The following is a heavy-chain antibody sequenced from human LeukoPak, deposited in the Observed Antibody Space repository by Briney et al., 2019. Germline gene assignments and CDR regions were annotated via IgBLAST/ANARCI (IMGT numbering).Heavy chain of an antibody. CDR2: IVVGSGNT. J-gene: IGHJ4*02. V-gene: IGHV1-58*01. D-gene: IGHD3-16*01. CDR3: AAEGPGGGIDY. Sequence: SVKVSFKASGFTFTSSAVQWVRQARGQRLEWIGWIVVGSGNTNYAQKFQERVTITRDMSTSTAYMELSSLRSEDTAVYYCAAEGPGGGIDYWGQGTLVTVSS. CDR1: GFTFTSSA.